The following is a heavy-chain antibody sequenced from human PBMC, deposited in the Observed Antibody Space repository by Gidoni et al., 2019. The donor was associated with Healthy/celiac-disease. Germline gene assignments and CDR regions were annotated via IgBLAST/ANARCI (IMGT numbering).Heavy chain of an antibody. CDR1: GFTFSSYA. CDR3: AKDGVAGTLGDYYYYGMDV. D-gene: IGHD6-13*01. CDR2: ISGSGGST. J-gene: IGHJ6*02. V-gene: IGHV3-23*04. Sequence: EVQLVESGGGLVQPGGSLRLSCAASGFTFSSYAMSWVRQAPGKGLEWVSAISGSGGSTYYADSVKGRFTISRDNSKNTLYLQMNSLRAEDTAVYYCAKDGVAGTLGDYYYYGMDVWGQGTTVTVSS.